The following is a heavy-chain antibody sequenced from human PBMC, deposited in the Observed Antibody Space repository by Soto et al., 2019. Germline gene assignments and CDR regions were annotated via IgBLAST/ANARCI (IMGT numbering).Heavy chain of an antibody. CDR2: ISSSSSYI. D-gene: IGHD5-18*01. Sequence: GGPLRFSCAASGFTFRSYSMNWVRQAPGKGLEWVSSISSSSSYIYYADSVKGRFTNSRDNAKNSLYLQMNSLRAEDTAVYYCARDWIQLFDYWGHGTLVTVSS. CDR1: GFTFRSYS. CDR3: ARDWIQLFDY. J-gene: IGHJ4*01. V-gene: IGHV3-21*01.